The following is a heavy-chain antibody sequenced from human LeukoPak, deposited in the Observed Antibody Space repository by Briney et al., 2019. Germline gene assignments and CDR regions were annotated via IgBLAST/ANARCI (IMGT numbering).Heavy chain of an antibody. Sequence: SETLSLTCTVSGGSISSSSYYWGWIRQPPGKGLEWIGSIYYSGSTYYNPSLESRVTISVDTSKNQFSLKLSSVTAADTAVYYCARDSGDSGYDGIYFDYWGQGTLVTVSS. D-gene: IGHD5-12*01. CDR1: GGSISSSSYY. CDR2: IYYSGST. CDR3: ARDSGDSGYDGIYFDY. J-gene: IGHJ4*02. V-gene: IGHV4-39*07.